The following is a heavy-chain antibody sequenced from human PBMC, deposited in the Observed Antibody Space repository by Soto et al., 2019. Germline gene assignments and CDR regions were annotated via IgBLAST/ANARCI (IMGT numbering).Heavy chain of an antibody. J-gene: IGHJ3*02. V-gene: IGHV1-69*08. CDR3: ARDYNPSDQRSSGWPNAFAI. D-gene: IGHD6-19*01. CDR1: GGTFSSYT. CDR2: IIPILGIA. Sequence: QVQLVQSGAEVKKPGSSVKVSCKASGGTFSSYTISWVRQDPGQRLEWMGRIIPILGIANYAQKLQGRVTLTADKSTSTAYIELSSLTTEDTAVYYSARDYNPSDQRSSGWPNAFAIWGKGTMVTVPS.